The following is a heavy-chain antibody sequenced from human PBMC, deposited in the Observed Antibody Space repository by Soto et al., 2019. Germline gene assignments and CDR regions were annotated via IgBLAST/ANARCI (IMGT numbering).Heavy chain of an antibody. CDR2: IYYSGST. Sequence: SETLSLTCTVSGGSISSSSYYWGWIRQPPGKGLEWIGSIYYSGSTYYNPSLKSRVTISVDTSKNQFSLKLSSVTAADTAVYYCATTWSVVVPAAMGPFDYWGQGTLVTVSS. CDR3: ATTWSVVVPAAMGPFDY. V-gene: IGHV4-39*01. J-gene: IGHJ4*02. D-gene: IGHD2-2*01. CDR1: GGSISSSSYY.